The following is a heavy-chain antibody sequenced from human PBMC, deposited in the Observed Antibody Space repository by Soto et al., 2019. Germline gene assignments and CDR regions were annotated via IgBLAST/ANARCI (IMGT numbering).Heavy chain of an antibody. V-gene: IGHV1-8*01. CDR3: ATSPGIAADDAFDI. D-gene: IGHD6-13*01. CDR2: MNPNSGNT. CDR1: GYTFTSYD. Sequence: ASVKASCKASGYTFTSYDINCVRQATGQGLEWMGWMNPNSGNTGYAQKFQGRVTMTRNTSISTAYMELSSLRSEDTAVYYCATSPGIAADDAFDIWGQGTMVTVS. J-gene: IGHJ3*02.